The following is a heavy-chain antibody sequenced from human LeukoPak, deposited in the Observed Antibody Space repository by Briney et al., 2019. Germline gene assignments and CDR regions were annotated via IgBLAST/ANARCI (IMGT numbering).Heavy chain of an antibody. J-gene: IGHJ4*02. Sequence: GGSLRLSCAASGFTFSSHAMSWVRQAPGKGLEWDSAISGRGGSTYYADSVKGRFTISRDNSENTLYLQMNSLRAEDTAIYYCAKDPYSNPLNFDYWGQGTLVTVSS. CDR1: GFTFSSHA. CDR3: AKDPYSNPLNFDY. D-gene: IGHD4-11*01. CDR2: ISGRGGST. V-gene: IGHV3-23*01.